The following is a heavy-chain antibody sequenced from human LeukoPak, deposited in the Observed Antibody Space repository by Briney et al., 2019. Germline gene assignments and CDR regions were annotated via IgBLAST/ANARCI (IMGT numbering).Heavy chain of an antibody. CDR2: INPNSCGT. D-gene: IGHD3-3*01. J-gene: IGHJ4*02. CDR1: GYTFTGYY. CDR3: AKGLGLSDFGGGYVYYFDY. Sequence: ASVTVSFMASGYTFTGYYMHWVRQAPGQGLAWMGWINPNSCGTNYAQKFQGRVTMTRDTSISTAYMELGRLRSDDTAVYYCAKGLGLSDFGGGYVYYFDYWGQGTLVTVS. V-gene: IGHV1-2*02.